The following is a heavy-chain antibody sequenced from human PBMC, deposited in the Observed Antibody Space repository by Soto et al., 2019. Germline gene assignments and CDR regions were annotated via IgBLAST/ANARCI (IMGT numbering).Heavy chain of an antibody. V-gene: IGHV1-18*01. CDR3: AREGGFGVVVPAANWFDP. Sequence: ASVNGSCTASGSTYNTYGITWGRKAPGQGLEWMGWINPYNGNTTVAQKVQDRVVMTTDTSTSTAYMELSSLRSEDTAVYYCAREGGFGVVVPAANWFDPWGQGTLVTVSS. CDR2: INPYNGNT. D-gene: IGHD2-2*01. J-gene: IGHJ5*02. CDR1: GSTYNTYG.